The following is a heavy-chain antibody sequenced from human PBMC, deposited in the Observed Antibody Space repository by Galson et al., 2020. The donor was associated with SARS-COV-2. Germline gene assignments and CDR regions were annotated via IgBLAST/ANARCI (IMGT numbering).Heavy chain of an antibody. J-gene: IGHJ4*02. CDR2: ISSSGSTI. V-gene: IGHV3-11*01. Sequence: KIGESLKISCAASGFTFSDYYMSWIRQAPGKGLEWVSYISSSGSTIYYADSVKGRFTISRDNAKNSLYLQMNSLRAEDTAVYYCARESQGPPNILTGYYKPHSHFDYWGQGTLVTVSS. CDR1: GFTFSDYY. D-gene: IGHD3-9*01. CDR3: ARESQGPPNILTGYYKPHSHFDY.